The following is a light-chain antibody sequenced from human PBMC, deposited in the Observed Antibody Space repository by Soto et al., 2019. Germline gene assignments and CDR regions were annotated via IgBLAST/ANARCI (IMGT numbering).Light chain of an antibody. J-gene: IGKJ5*01. CDR2: AAS. V-gene: IGKV1-39*01. CDR1: QSISSW. CDR3: QQSYSMIT. Sequence: DIQMTQSPSTLSASVGDRVTITCRASQSISSWLAWYQQKPGKAPKLLIYAASTLQSGAPSRFSGSGSGTDFTLTISSLQPEDFATYYCQQSYSMITFGQGTRLEI.